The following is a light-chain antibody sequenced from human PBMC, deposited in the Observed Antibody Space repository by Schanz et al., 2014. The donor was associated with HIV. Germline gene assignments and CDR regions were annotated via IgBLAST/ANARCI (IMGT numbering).Light chain of an antibody. V-gene: IGLV2-8*01. J-gene: IGLJ3*02. Sequence: QSALTQPPSASGSPGQSVTISCTGTSSDVGAYKYVSWYQQHPGKAPKLMIFEVSERPSGVPDRFSGSKSGNTASLTVSGLQADDEADYYCSSYAATSNVLFGGGTKVTVL. CDR3: SSYAATSNVL. CDR2: EVS. CDR1: SSDVGAYKY.